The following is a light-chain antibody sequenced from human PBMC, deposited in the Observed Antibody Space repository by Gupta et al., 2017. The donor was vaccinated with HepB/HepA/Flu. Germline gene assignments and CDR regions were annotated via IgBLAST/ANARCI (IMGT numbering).Light chain of an antibody. CDR3: HQYNSYSLT. J-gene: IGKJ4*01. CDR2: RAS. V-gene: IGKV1-5*03. CDR1: ESISDW. Sequence: DSQMTQSPSTLSASVGDRVTITCRASESISDWLAWYQHKPGKAPKLLIYRASTLESGVPSRFSGSGSGTEFTLTIISLQPDDYATYYCHQYNSYSLTFGGGTKMEMK.